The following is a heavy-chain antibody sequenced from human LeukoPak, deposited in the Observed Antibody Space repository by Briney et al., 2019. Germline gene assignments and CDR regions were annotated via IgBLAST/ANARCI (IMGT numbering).Heavy chain of an antibody. J-gene: IGHJ5*02. D-gene: IGHD3-22*01. Sequence: SETLSLTCTVSGGSISSYYWSWIRQPPGKGLEWIGYIYYSGSTNYNPSLKSRVTISVDTSKNQFSLKLSSVTAADTAVYYCARERPPITMIVVVIRPYNWFDPWGQGTLVTVSS. CDR3: ARERPPITMIVVVIRPYNWFDP. CDR2: IYYSGST. V-gene: IGHV4-59*01. CDR1: GGSISSYY.